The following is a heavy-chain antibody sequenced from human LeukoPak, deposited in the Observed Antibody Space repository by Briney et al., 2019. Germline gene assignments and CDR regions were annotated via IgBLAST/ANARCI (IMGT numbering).Heavy chain of an antibody. V-gene: IGHV4-39*01. CDR1: SGSTSSSTYY. CDR2: IYYRGTT. CDR3: ARGNVVVVPAAIDYYYGMDV. D-gene: IGHD2-2*02. J-gene: IGHJ6*02. Sequence: SETLSHTCTVSSGSTSSSTYYLGWTRQPAGNGLEWIGTIYYRGTTYYNSSLKSLVTISVAPSKTQFSLRLNSVTATDTAVYYCARGNVVVVPAAIDYYYGMDVWGQGTTVTVSS.